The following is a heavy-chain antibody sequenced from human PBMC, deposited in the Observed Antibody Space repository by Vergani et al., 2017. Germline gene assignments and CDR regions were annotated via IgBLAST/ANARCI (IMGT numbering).Heavy chain of an antibody. V-gene: IGHV4-59*12. J-gene: IGHJ5*02. D-gene: IGHD3-22*01. CDR2: IYYSGST. Sequence: QVQLQESGPGLVKPSETLSLTCTVSGGSISSYYWSWIRQPPGKGLEWIGYIYYSGSTNYNPSLKSRVTISVDTSKNQFSLKLSSVTAADTAVYYCARDVPYYYDSSGYGFDPWGQGTLVTVSS. CDR1: GGSISSYY. CDR3: ARDVPYYYDSSGYGFDP.